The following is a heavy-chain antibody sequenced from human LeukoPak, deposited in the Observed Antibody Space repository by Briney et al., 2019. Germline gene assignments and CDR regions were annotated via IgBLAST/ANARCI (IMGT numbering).Heavy chain of an antibody. CDR1: GGTFSSYA. D-gene: IGHD4-11*01. J-gene: IGHJ6*02. V-gene: IGHV1-69*05. CDR3: ARHSNYYYGMDV. Sequence: ASVNVSCKASGGTFSSYAISWVRQAPGQGLEWMGGIIPIFGTANYAQKFQGWVTMTRDTSISTAYMELSRLRSDDTAVYYCARHSNYYYGMDVWGQGTTVTVSS. CDR2: IIPIFGTA.